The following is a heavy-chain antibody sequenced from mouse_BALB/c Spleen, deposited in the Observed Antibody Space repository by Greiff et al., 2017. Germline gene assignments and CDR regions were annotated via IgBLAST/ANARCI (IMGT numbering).Heavy chain of an antibody. CDR1: GFSLTSYG. J-gene: IGHJ4*01. D-gene: IGHD2-1*01. V-gene: IGHV2-4-1*01. CDR3: ARKKGNYYAMDY. CDR2: IWSGGST. Sequence: VQLKESGPGLVQPSQTLSITCTVSGFSLTSYGVHWVRQSPGKGLEWLGVIWSGGSTDYNAAFISRLSISKDNSKSQFFFKMNSLQADDTAIYYCARKKGNYYAMDYWGQGTSVTVSA.